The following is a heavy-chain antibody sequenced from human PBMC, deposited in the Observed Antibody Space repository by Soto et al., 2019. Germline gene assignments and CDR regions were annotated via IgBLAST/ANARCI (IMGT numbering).Heavy chain of an antibody. J-gene: IGHJ5*02. CDR1: GYTFINYA. V-gene: IGHV1-3*01. CDR2: INAGNGNT. D-gene: IGHD2-21*01. CDR3: AGSEIIYSGLDP. Sequence: QVQLVQSGAEVKKPGASVTVSCKASGYTFINYALHWVRQAPGQRLDWIGRINAGNGNTKYSQKFQGRVTITRDTSASTAYRELSSLRSEDTAIFFCAGSEIIYSGLDPGGQGPLAPVPS.